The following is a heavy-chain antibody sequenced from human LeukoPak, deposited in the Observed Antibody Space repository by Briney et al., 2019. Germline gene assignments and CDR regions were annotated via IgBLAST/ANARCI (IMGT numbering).Heavy chain of an antibody. CDR3: AKGPPSDAGSVDY. CDR1: GFTFDDYT. D-gene: IGHD1-14*01. V-gene: IGHV3-43*01. CDR2: ISWDGGST. Sequence: PGGSLRLSCAASGFTFDDYTMHWVRQAPGKGLQWVSLISWDGGSTYYADSVKGRFTISRDNSKNSLYLQMNSLRTEDTALYYCAKGPPSDAGSVDYWGQGTLVTVSS. J-gene: IGHJ4*02.